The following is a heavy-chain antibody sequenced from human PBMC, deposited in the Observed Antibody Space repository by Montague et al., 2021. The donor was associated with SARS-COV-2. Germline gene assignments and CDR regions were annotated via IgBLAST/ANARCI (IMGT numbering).Heavy chain of an antibody. CDR3: ARLAVIISGAPPTRLPRYMDV. CDR1: GGSFSSSPYY. D-gene: IGHD3-3*01. CDR2: IHYSGIT. J-gene: IGHJ6*03. Sequence: SETLSLTCTVSGGSFSSSPYYWGWVRQSPGKGLEWIGNIHYSGITDYNASLKTRVTISVDTSKNQFSLKLTSVTAADTAVYYCARLAVIISGAPPTRLPRYMDVWGKGTMVTVSS. V-gene: IGHV4-39*01.